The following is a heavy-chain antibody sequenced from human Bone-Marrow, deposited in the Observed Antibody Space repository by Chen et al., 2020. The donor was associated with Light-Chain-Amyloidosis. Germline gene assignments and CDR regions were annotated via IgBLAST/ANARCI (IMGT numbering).Heavy chain of an antibody. CDR2: LYNTGTI. J-gene: IGHJ4*02. Sequence: EVQVAETGGGLFQPGGSLRLSCIASGFFVNASYFSWVRQAPGKGLEWVSVLYNTGTIYYADSVRGRFTISGDRSKNMVHLQINSLRVEDTATYYCASWLQDAFELWGQGTPVTVSS. D-gene: IGHD2-15*01. V-gene: IGHV3-53*02. CDR3: ASWLQDAFEL. CDR1: GFFVNASY.